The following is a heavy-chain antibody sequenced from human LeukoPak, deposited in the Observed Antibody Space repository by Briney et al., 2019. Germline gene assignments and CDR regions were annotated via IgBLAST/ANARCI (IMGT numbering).Heavy chain of an antibody. CDR2: ISSSSSYI. CDR1: GFTFSSYS. Sequence: GGSLRLSCVASGFTFSSYSMNWVRQAPGKGLEWVSSISSSSSYIYYADSVKGRFTISRDNAKNSLYLQMNSLRAEDTAVYYFARSSRSTAIYDFDYGGREPLVTFPS. D-gene: IGHD2-21*02. J-gene: IGHJ4*02. V-gene: IGHV3-21*01. CDR3: ARSSRSTAIYDFDY.